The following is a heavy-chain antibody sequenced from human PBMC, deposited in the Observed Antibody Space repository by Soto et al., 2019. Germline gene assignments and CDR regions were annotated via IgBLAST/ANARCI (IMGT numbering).Heavy chain of an antibody. V-gene: IGHV1-3*01. CDR2: INAGNGNT. CDR3: ARVPCVVVITLYYFCY. Sequence: QVQLVQSGAEVKKPGASVKVSCKASGYTFTSYAMHWVRQAPGQRLEWMGWINAGNGNTKYSQKFQGRVTMTRDTSASTAYVELSSLRSEDTAVYYCARVPCVVVITLYYFCYWGQGTLVTVSS. CDR1: GYTFTSYA. D-gene: IGHD2-21*01. J-gene: IGHJ4*02.